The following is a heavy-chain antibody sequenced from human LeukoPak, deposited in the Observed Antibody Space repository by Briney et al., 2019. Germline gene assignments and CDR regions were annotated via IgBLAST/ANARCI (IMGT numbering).Heavy chain of an antibody. V-gene: IGHV3-23*01. CDR2: ISGSGGST. J-gene: IGHJ4*02. D-gene: IGHD6-19*01. CDR3: AKGVRAVSGTSWPN. CDR1: GFAFSSYA. Sequence: GGSLRLSCAASGFAFSSYAMSWVRQAPGKGLEWVSAISGSGGSTYFADSLKGRFTISRDNSKNTLYLQLNSLRAEDTAVYYCAKGVRAVSGTSWPNWGQGTLVTVSS.